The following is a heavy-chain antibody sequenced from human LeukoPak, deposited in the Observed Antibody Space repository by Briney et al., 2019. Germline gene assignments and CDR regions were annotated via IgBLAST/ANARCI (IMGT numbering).Heavy chain of an antibody. CDR1: GFTFSSYA. J-gene: IGHJ6*02. V-gene: IGHV3-23*01. CDR3: AKAPGYSSSWYVGYYYYGMDV. CDR2: ISGSGGST. D-gene: IGHD6-13*01. Sequence: GGSLRLSCAASGFTFSSYAMSWVRQAPGKGLEWVLAISGSGGSTYYADSVKGRFTISRDNSKNTLYLQMNSLRAEDTAVYYCAKAPGYSSSWYVGYYYYGMDVWGQGTTVTVSS.